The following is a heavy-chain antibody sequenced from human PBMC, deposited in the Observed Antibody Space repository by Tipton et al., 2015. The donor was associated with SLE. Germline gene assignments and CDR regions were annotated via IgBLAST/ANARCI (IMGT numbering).Heavy chain of an antibody. CDR3: ARGGCTNGVCLGHGMDV. CDR2: ISSSGSTI. J-gene: IGHJ6*02. D-gene: IGHD2-8*01. V-gene: IGHV3-11*01. CDR1: GFNFSDYY. Sequence: SLSLSCAAYGFNFSDYYMSWIRQAPGKGLEWVSYISSSGSTIYYADSVKGRFTISRDNAKNSLYLQMNSLRAEDTAVYYCARGGCTNGVCLGHGMDVWGQGTTVTVSS.